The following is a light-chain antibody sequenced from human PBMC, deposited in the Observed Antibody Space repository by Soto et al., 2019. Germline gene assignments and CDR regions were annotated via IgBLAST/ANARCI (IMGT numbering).Light chain of an antibody. CDR2: GAS. Sequence: EIVLTQSPGTLSLSPGERATLSCRASQTVSSNFLAWFQQKPGQAPRFVIYGASSRATGIPDRFSGSGSGTDFPLTISRLGPEDFAVYYCQQYGSSPLTFGGGTTVEIK. CDR3: QQYGSSPLT. CDR1: QTVSSNF. V-gene: IGKV3-20*01. J-gene: IGKJ4*01.